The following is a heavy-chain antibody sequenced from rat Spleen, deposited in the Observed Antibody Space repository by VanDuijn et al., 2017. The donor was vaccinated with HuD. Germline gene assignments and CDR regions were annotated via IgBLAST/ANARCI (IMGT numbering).Heavy chain of an antibody. Sequence: VQLLESGPGLVKPSQSVSLTCSVTGYSITSSYRWNWIRKFPGNKLEWMGYINSAGSTNYNPSLKSRISITRDTSKNQFFLQVNSVTTEDTATYYCASLYSSYSLYYFDYWGQGVMVTVSS. CDR1: GYSITSSYR. CDR2: INSAGST. D-gene: IGHD1-2*01. J-gene: IGHJ2*01. CDR3: ASLYSSYSLYYFDY. V-gene: IGHV3-3*01.